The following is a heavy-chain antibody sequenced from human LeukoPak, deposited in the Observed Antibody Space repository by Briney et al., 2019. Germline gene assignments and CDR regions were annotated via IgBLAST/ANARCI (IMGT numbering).Heavy chain of an antibody. Sequence: SVKVSCKASRGTFSSYAISWVRQAPGQGLEWMGGIIPIFGTANYAQKFQGRVTITTDESTSTAYMELSSLRSEDTAVYYCARDPDGYNWFDPWGQGTLVTVSS. J-gene: IGHJ5*02. CDR3: ARDPDGYNWFDP. D-gene: IGHD3-10*01. CDR1: RGTFSSYA. V-gene: IGHV1-69*05. CDR2: IIPIFGTA.